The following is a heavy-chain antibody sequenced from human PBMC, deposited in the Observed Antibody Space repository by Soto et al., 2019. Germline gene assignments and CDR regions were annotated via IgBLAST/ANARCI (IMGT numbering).Heavy chain of an antibody. Sequence: PGGSLRLSCVASGFTFSNYGMHWVRQAPGKGLEWVAIVSYNGRKEYYADSVKGRFSISRDNSKNTLYVQMNTLRDEDTAVYYCAKDSFRGEVPDPVLFSYWARGTLVTVSS. J-gene: IGHJ4*01. CDR1: GFTFSNYG. D-gene: IGHD2-2*01. CDR2: VSYNGRKE. CDR3: AKDSFRGEVPDPVLFSY. V-gene: IGHV3-30*18.